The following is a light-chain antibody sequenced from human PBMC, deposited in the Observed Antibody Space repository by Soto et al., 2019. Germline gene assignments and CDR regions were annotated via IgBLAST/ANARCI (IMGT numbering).Light chain of an antibody. CDR3: IQTLQAPYS. Sequence: DIVMTQSPLSLPVTPGEPASISCRSSQSLRHHNGYYYLDWYLQKPGQSPQVLIYLGSNRASGVPDRVSGSGSGTVFTLKISRVEPLDVGVYYCIQTLQAPYSFGQGTKLEIK. CDR1: QSLRHHNGYYY. CDR2: LGS. J-gene: IGKJ2*01. V-gene: IGKV2-28*01.